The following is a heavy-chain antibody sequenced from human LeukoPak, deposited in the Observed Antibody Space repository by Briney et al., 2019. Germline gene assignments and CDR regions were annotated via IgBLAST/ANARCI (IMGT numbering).Heavy chain of an antibody. CDR1: GYSFPNYW. CDR2: VYPATSDT. J-gene: IGHJ4*02. V-gene: IGHV5-51*01. Sequence: GESLKISCKGSGYSFPNYWIGWVRQTPGKGLEWIGIVYPATSDTTYSPSFQGQVTISADKSISTAYLQWSSLKASDTAMYYCARSDSMVRGVTPFDYWGQGTLVTVSS. D-gene: IGHD3-10*01. CDR3: ARSDSMVRGVTPFDY.